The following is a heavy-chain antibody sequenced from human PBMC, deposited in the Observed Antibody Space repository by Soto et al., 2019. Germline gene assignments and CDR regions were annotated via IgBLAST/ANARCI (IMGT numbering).Heavy chain of an antibody. Sequence: SETLSLTCTVSGGSISSYYWSWIRQPPGKGLEWIGYIYYSGSTNYNPSLKSRVTISVDTSKNQFSLKLSSVTAADMAVYYCARHAGQPALIAAAGTPFDYWGQGTLVTVSS. J-gene: IGHJ4*02. V-gene: IGHV4-59*01. CDR1: GGSISSYY. D-gene: IGHD6-13*01. CDR2: IYYSGST. CDR3: ARHAGQPALIAAAGTPFDY.